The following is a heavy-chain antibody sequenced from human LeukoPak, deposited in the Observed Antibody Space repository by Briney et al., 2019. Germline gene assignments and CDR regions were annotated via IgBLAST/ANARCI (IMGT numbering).Heavy chain of an antibody. CDR3: ARGQYCSSTSCRTQTPYYYYGMDV. V-gene: IGHV1-69*01. D-gene: IGHD2-2*01. Sequence: ASVKVSCKASGGTFSSYAISWVRQAPGQGLEWMGGIIPIFGTANYAQKFQGRVTITADESTSTAYMELSSLRSEDTAVYYCARGQYCSSTSCRTQTPYYYYGMDVWGRGTTVTVSS. CDR2: IIPIFGTA. J-gene: IGHJ6*02. CDR1: GGTFSSYA.